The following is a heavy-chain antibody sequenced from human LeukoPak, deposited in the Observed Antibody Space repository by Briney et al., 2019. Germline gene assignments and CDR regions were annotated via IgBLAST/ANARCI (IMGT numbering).Heavy chain of an antibody. V-gene: IGHV4-59*01. D-gene: IGHD3-16*01. CDR2: IYYSGST. CDR3: AGSYGDAFDI. J-gene: IGHJ3*02. Sequence: PSETLSLTCTVSGGSISSYYWSWIRQPPGKGLEWIGYIYYSGSTNYNPSLKSRVTISVDTSKNQFSLKLSSVTAADTAVYYCAGSYGDAFDIWGQGTTVTVSS. CDR1: GGSISSYY.